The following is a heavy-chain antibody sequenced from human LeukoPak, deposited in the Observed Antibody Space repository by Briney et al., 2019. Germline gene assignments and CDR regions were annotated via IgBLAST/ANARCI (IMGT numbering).Heavy chain of an antibody. J-gene: IGHJ4*02. V-gene: IGHV3-23*01. CDR3: AKHSGYAFDY. D-gene: IGHD5-12*01. CDR2: ISDSGGRT. CDR1: GFTFSSYA. Sequence: GSLRLSCAASGFTFSSYAMSWVRQAPGKGLEWVSAISDSGGRTYYADSVRGRFTISRDNSKNTLDLQMNSLRVEDTAVYYCAKHSGYAFDYWGLGTLVTVSS.